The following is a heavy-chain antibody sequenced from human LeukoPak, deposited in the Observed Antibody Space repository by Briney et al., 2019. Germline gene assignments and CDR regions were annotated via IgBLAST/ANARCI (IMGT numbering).Heavy chain of an antibody. CDR1: GFTFSNAW. Sequence: GGSLRLSCAASGFTFSNAWMSWVRQAPGKGLEWVLYISSSSGTIYYADSVKGRFTISRDNSKNTLYLQMNSLRAEDTAVYYCAKSFRFGELYGYGMDVWGQGTTVTVSS. CDR3: AKSFRFGELYGYGMDV. V-gene: IGHV3-48*01. CDR2: ISSSSGTI. D-gene: IGHD3-10*01. J-gene: IGHJ6*02.